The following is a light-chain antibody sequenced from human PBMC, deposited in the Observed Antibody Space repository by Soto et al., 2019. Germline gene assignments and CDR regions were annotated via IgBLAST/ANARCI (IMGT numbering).Light chain of an antibody. Sequence: QSALTQPASVSGSPGQSITISCTGTSNDVGHYNYVSWYQQHPGKAPKLMIYDVSNRPSGVSNRFSGSKSGNTASLTISGLQAEDEADYYCSSYTSGSTDVFGTGTKLTVL. J-gene: IGLJ1*01. CDR1: SNDVGHYNY. CDR2: DVS. CDR3: SSYTSGSTDV. V-gene: IGLV2-14*01.